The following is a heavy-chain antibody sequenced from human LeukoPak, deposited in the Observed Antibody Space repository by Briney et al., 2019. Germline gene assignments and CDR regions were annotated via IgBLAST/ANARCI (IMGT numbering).Heavy chain of an antibody. CDR2: IYHSGST. CDR3: ARSPDYGDPFFDY. D-gene: IGHD4-17*01. V-gene: IGHV4-38-2*02. CDR1: GYSISSGYY. Sequence: PSETLSLTCTVSGYSISSGYYWGRIRQPPGKGLEWIGSIYHSGSTYYNPSLKSRVTISVDTSKNQFSLKLSSVTAADTAVYYCARSPDYGDPFFDYWGQGTLVTVSS. J-gene: IGHJ4*02.